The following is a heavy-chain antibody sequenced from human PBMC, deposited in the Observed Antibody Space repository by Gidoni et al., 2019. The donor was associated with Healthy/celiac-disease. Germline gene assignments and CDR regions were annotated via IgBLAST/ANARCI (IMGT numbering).Heavy chain of an antibody. CDR3: ARSNKRYSSSCHSCMDV. CDR1: GDSVSSNSAA. V-gene: IGHV6-1*01. J-gene: IGHJ6*03. D-gene: IGHD6-13*01. CDR2: TYYRSKWYN. Sequence: QVQLQQSGPGLVKPSQTLSLTCAISGDSVSSNSAAWNWIRQSPSRGLEWLGRTYYRSKWYNDYAVSVKSRITINPDTSKNQFSLQLNSVTPEDTAVYYCARSNKRYSSSCHSCMDVWGKGTTVTVSS.